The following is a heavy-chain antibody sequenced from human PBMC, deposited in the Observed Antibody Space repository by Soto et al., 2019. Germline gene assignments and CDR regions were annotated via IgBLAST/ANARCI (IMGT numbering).Heavy chain of an antibody. CDR1: GDSITSNSYF. V-gene: IGHV4-39*07. J-gene: IGHJ4*02. D-gene: IGHD6-13*01. Sequence: PSETLSLTCTVSGDSITSNSYFWAWIRQPPGKGLEWIGSIYYSGTTYYNPSLKSRVTISVDRSKNQFSLTVNSVTAADTAVYYCARLSWPQYYFDYWGQGTLVTVSS. CDR3: ARLSWPQYYFDY. CDR2: IYYSGTT.